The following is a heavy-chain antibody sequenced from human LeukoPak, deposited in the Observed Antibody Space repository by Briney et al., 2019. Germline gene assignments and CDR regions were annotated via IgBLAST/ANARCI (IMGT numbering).Heavy chain of an antibody. CDR2: ISYSGST. CDR1: GGSVSPYY. Sequence: KPSETLSFTCTVSGGSVSPYYWNWIRQPPGKGLEWIGYISYSGSTSFNPSLKSRVTISVDTSTNKFSLALSSVTAADTAVYYCARAGTYRLTMTLWGQGTLVTVSS. J-gene: IGHJ4*02. D-gene: IGHD4/OR15-4a*01. V-gene: IGHV4-59*02. CDR3: ARAGTYRLTMTL.